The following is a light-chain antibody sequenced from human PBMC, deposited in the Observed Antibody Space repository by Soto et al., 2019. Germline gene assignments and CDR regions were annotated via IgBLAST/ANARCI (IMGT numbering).Light chain of an antibody. CDR2: DVS. CDR3: QQRSDWPWT. J-gene: IGKJ1*01. V-gene: IGKV3-11*01. CDR1: ESVTNY. Sequence: EIVLTQSPATLSLSPGERGTLSCRASESVTNYLAWYQQKPGQAPRLLVYDVSNRATGMPARFSGGGSGTAFTLSISKLESEEFAVYYCQQRSDWPWTFGQGTNVEIQ.